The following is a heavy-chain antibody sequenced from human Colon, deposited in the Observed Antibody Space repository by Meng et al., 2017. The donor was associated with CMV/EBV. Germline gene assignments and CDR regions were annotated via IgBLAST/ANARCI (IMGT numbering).Heavy chain of an antibody. J-gene: IGHJ4*02. CDR2: ISGSGASI. V-gene: IGHV3-23*01. CDR1: GFTFSSYA. CDR3: AKSRGYTVTALSPLDS. Sequence: GGSLRLSCAASGFTFSSYAMSWVRQAPGKGLEWVSAISGSGASIYYADSVKGRFTISRDNAQNSLFLQMTALRADDTALYYCAKSRGYTVTALSPLDSWGQGTLVTVSS. D-gene: IGHD2-21*02.